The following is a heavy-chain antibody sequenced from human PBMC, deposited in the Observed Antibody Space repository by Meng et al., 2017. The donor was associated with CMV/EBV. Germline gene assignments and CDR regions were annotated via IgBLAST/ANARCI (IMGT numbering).Heavy chain of an antibody. Sequence: GGSLRLSCAASGFTFSSYSMNWVRQAPGKGLEWVSSISSSSSYIYYADSVKGRFTISRDNAKNSLYLQMNSLRAEDTAVYYCARDSGYDFSGIDYWGQGTLVTVSS. CDR1: GFTFSSYS. CDR2: ISSSSSYI. V-gene: IGHV3-21*01. D-gene: IGHD5-12*01. CDR3: ARDSGYDFSGIDY. J-gene: IGHJ4*02.